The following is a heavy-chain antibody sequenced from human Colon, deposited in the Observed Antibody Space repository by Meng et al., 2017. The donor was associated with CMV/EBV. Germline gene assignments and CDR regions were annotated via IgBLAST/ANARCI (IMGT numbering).Heavy chain of an antibody. J-gene: IGHJ5*01. CDR1: GFTISINY. Sequence: GESLKISCAASGFTISINYMSWIRQAPGKGLEWVSALYSGGDTYYADSVKGRFTIPKDNSNNKLYLQMNSLRTEDTAVYYCAREFSRGWFDSWGQGTRVTVSS. CDR2: LYSGGDT. V-gene: IGHV3-66*02. CDR3: AREFSRGWFDS. D-gene: IGHD3-3*02.